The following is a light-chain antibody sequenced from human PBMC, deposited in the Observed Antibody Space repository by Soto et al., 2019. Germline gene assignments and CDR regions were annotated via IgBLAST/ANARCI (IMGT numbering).Light chain of an antibody. CDR1: QDISNY. Sequence: DIQMTQSPSSLSASVGDRVTITCQASQDISNYLNWYQQKLGKAPKLLIYAASNLETGVPSRFSGSGSGTDFTFTISSLQPEDFATYYCQQYDNLPLTFGGGTRGEIK. V-gene: IGKV1-33*01. CDR3: QQYDNLPLT. CDR2: AAS. J-gene: IGKJ4*01.